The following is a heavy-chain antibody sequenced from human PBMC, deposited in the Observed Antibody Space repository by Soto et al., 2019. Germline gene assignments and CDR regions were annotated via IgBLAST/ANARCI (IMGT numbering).Heavy chain of an antibody. CDR1: GGSTSSGGYY. V-gene: IGHV4-31*03. D-gene: IGHD3-22*01. J-gene: IGHJ3*02. Sequence: SETLSLTCTVSGGSTSSGGYYWSWIRQHPGKGLEWIGYIYYSGSTYYNPSLKSRVTISVDTSKNQFSLKLSSVTAADTAVYYCARDMDYYDSSGPHDAFDIWGQGTMVTVSS. CDR3: ARDMDYYDSSGPHDAFDI. CDR2: IYYSGST.